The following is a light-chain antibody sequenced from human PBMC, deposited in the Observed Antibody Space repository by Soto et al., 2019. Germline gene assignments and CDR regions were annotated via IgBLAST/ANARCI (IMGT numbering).Light chain of an antibody. V-gene: IGKV3-15*01. Sequence: EIAMTQPPATLSVSPGERVTLSCRASQSVSTNLAWYQQKPGQAPRLLIYGVSTRATGIPARFSGSGSGTEFTLTINSLQSEDFAVYYCQQYNNWPPWTFGQGTKVEI. CDR3: QQYNNWPPWT. CDR1: QSVSTN. J-gene: IGKJ1*01. CDR2: GVS.